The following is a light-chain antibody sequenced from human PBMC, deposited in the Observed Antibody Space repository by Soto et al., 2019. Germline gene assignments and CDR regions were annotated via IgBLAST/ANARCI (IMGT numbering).Light chain of an antibody. J-gene: IGKJ3*01. V-gene: IGKV1-12*01. CDR3: QQANSFPRS. Sequence: DIQMTQSPSSVSASVGHRVTITCRASQVISSGLAGYQKKPGKAPKLLIYAPSSLQSGVPSRFSGSGSGTDFTLTISSLQPEDFATYYCQQANSFPRSFGPGTKVDIK. CDR1: QVISSG. CDR2: APS.